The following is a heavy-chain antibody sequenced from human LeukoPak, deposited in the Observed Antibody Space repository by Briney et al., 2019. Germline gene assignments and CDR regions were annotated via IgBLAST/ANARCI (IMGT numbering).Heavy chain of an antibody. V-gene: IGHV3-21*01. CDR3: ARVAAGYSVNYFDY. CDR1: GFTFSSYS. D-gene: IGHD4-23*01. J-gene: IGHJ4*02. Sequence: GGPLRLSCAASGFTFSSYSMNWVRQAPGKGLEWVSSISSSSSYIYYADSVKGRFTISRDNVENSLYLQMNSLRDEDTAVYYCARVAAGYSVNYFDYWGQGTLVTVSS. CDR2: ISSSSSYI.